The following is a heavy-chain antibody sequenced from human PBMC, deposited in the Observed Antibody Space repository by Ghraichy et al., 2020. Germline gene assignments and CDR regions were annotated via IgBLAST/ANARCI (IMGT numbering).Heavy chain of an antibody. Sequence: GGSLRLSCAASGFTFSSYGMHWVRQAPGKGLEWVAFIRYDGSNKYYADSVKGRFTISRDNSKNTLYLQMNSLRAEDTAVYYCAKDRSDGDSYGPDVGYWGQGTLVTVSS. J-gene: IGHJ4*02. D-gene: IGHD5-18*01. CDR2: IRYDGSNK. CDR3: AKDRSDGDSYGPDVGY. V-gene: IGHV3-30*02. CDR1: GFTFSSYG.